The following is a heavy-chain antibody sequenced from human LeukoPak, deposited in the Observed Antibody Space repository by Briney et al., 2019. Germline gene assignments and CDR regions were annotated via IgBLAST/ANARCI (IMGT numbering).Heavy chain of an antibody. D-gene: IGHD3-22*01. CDR1: GYTFTSYG. J-gene: IGHJ4*02. CDR3: ATLDYYDSSAYYSDY. Sequence: ASVKVSCKASGYTFTSYGISWVRQAPGQGLEWMGWISAYNGNTNYAQKLQGRVTMTEDTSTDTAYMELSSLRSEDTAVYYCATLDYYDSSAYYSDYWGQGTLVTVSS. CDR2: ISAYNGNT. V-gene: IGHV1-18*01.